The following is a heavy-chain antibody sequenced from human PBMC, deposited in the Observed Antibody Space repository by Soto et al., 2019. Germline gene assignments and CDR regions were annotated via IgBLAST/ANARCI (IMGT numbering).Heavy chain of an antibody. D-gene: IGHD4-17*01. Sequence: QVQLVQSGAEVKKPGASVKVSYVASGYTFTDHYIHWVRQSPGQGLAWMVWINPHSGDTIYAQKFQGRGTLTRDTSISTAYMELSRRRSDDTAVYDCAREGTVNFYGMDGWGKGTTVAVSS. V-gene: IGHV1-2*02. CDR2: INPHSGDT. J-gene: IGHJ6*04. CDR3: AREGTVNFYGMDG. CDR1: GYTFTDHY.